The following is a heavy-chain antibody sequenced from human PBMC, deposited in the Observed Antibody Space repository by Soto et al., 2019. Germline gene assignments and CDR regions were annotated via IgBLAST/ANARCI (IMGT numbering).Heavy chain of an antibody. CDR1: GGTFSSYA. D-gene: IGHD3-22*01. Sequence: GAAVKLSCKASGGTFSSYAISWVRQAPGQGLEWMGGIIPIFGTANYAQKFQGRVTITADKSTSTAYMELSSLRSEDTAVYYCARGSRVVRRSGYHYYGIYVCGQGTTVTVS. V-gene: IGHV1-69*06. CDR2: IIPIFGTA. J-gene: IGHJ6*02. CDR3: ARGSRVVRRSGYHYYGIYV.